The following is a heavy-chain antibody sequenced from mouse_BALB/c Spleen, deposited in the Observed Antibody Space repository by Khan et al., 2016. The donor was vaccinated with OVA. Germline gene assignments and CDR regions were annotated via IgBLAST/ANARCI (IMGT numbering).Heavy chain of an antibody. CDR3: ARGGYGGFAY. J-gene: IGHJ3*01. CDR1: GYTFSSYW. D-gene: IGHD2-2*01. CDR2: IFPGSVST. Sequence: QVQLQQSGGDLMKPGASVKISCKATGYTFSSYWIEWVKQRPGHGLEWIGQIFPGSVSTTYNEKFKGKATFTADTSSKPAYMQLSSLTSEDSAVYYCARGGYGGFAYWGQGTLVTVSA. V-gene: IGHV1-9*01.